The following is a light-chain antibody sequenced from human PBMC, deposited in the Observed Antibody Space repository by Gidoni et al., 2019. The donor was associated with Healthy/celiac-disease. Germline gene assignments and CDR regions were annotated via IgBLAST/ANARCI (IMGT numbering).Light chain of an antibody. J-gene: IGLJ2*01. Sequence: YELTQPPSVSVSPGQTASITCSGDKLGDKYACWYQQKPGQSPVLVIYQDSKLPSGIPERFSGSNSGNTATLTISGTQAMDEADYYCQAWDSSTVVFGGGTKLTVL. CDR1: KLGDKY. CDR2: QDS. V-gene: IGLV3-1*01. CDR3: QAWDSSTVV.